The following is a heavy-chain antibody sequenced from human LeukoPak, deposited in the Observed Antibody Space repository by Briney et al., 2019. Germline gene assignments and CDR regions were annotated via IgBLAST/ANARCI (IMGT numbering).Heavy chain of an antibody. CDR3: AKVDSSSWGRDFDY. CDR2: ISGSGGST. Sequence: GGSLGLSCAASGFTFSSYAMSWARQAPGKGLEWVSAISGSGGSTYYADSVKGRFTISRDNSKNTLYLQMNSLRAEDTAVYYCAKVDSSSWGRDFDYWGQGTLVTVSS. J-gene: IGHJ4*02. V-gene: IGHV3-23*01. CDR1: GFTFSSYA. D-gene: IGHD6-13*01.